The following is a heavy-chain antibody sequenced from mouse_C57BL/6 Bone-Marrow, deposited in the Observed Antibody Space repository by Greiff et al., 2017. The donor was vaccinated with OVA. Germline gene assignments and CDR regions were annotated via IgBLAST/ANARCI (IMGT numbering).Heavy chain of an antibody. Sequence: QVTLKESGPGILQSSQTLSLTCSFSGFSLSTSGMGVSWIRQPSGKGLEWLAHIYWDDDKRYNPSLKSRLTISKDTSRNQVFLKITSVDTADTATYYCARRHTGTFHWYFDVWGTGTTVTVSS. V-gene: IGHV8-12*01. CDR2: IYWDDDK. D-gene: IGHD4-1*01. J-gene: IGHJ1*03. CDR1: GFSLSTSGMG. CDR3: ARRHTGTFHWYFDV.